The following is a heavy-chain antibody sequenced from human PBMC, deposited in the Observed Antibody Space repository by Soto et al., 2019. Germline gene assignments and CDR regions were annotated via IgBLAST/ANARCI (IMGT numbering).Heavy chain of an antibody. CDR3: ARQNDAYSPFDY. J-gene: IGHJ4*02. CDR2: IIPILGIA. Sequence: QVQLVQSGSEVKKPGSSVKVSCKASGGTFRSYIISWVRQAPGQGLEWMGMIIPILGIANYAQKFQGRVTITAEKSTSTAYMELSSLRSEDTAVYYCARQNDAYSPFDYWGQGSLVTVSS. CDR1: GGTFRSYI. V-gene: IGHV1-69*02. D-gene: IGHD4-4*01.